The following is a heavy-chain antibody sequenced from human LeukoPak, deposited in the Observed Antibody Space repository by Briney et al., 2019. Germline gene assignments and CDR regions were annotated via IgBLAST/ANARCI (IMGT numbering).Heavy chain of an antibody. J-gene: IGHJ4*02. CDR3: ARVEIVATVPGFDY. V-gene: IGHV1-2*02. CDR2: INPKSGGT. CDR1: GYTFTGYY. Sequence: ASLKVSCKASGYTFTGYYIHWVRQAPGQGLEWMGWINPKSGGTNYAQKFQGRVTMTRDTSISTAYMELSRLRSDDTAVYYCARVEIVATVPGFDYWGQGTLVTVSS. D-gene: IGHD5-12*01.